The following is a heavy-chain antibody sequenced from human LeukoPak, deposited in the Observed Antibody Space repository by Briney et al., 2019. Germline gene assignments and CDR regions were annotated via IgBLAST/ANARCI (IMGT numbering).Heavy chain of an antibody. CDR3: ARDSTEYDHGDNFDY. CDR1: GFAFSSYE. Sequence: GGSLRLSCAASGFAFSSYEMNWVRQAPGKGLEWVSYISSSGSTIYYADSVKGRFTISRDNAKNSLYLQMNSLRAEDTAVYYCARDSTEYDHGDNFDYWGQGTLVTVSS. J-gene: IGHJ4*02. CDR2: ISSSGSTI. V-gene: IGHV3-48*03. D-gene: IGHD4-17*01.